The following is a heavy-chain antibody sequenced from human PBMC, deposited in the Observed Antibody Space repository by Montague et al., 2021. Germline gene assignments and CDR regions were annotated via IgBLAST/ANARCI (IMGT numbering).Heavy chain of an antibody. CDR3: VRDTRDYYPDF. CDR1: GFIFNNYV. CDR2: INGNSINI. Sequence: SLRLSCAASGFIFNNYVMNWVRQAPGKDLEWVSGINGNSINIDYADSVKGRFTISRDNAKNSLYLQMNSLRAEDTAFYYCVRDTRDYYPDFWGQGILVTVPS. J-gene: IGHJ4*02. V-gene: IGHV3-9*01. D-gene: IGHD3-3*01.